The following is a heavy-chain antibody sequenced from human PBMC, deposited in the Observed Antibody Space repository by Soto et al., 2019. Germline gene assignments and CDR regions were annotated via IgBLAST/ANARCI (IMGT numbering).Heavy chain of an antibody. CDR3: APHLQYDSGWPIHY. CDR1: GFSFSSYA. CDR2: FDGSVGHT. Sequence: GGSLRLSCAASGFSFSSYAVSWVRQAPGKGLEWVSVFDGSVGHTYYTNSVKGRFTISNDNSKNTLFLQMNSLKAEDTAVYFCAPHLQYDSGWPIHYWGQGTLVTVSS. D-gene: IGHD6-19*01. J-gene: IGHJ4*02. V-gene: IGHV3-23*01.